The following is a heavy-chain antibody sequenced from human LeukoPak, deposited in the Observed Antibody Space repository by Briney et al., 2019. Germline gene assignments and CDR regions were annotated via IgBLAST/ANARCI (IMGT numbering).Heavy chain of an antibody. CDR1: GFTFSSYG. CDR2: ISYDGSNK. V-gene: IGHV3-30*18. D-gene: IGHD6-6*01. Sequence: GRSLRLSCAASGFTFSSYGMHWVRQAPGKGLEWVAVISYDGSNKYYADSVKGRFTISRDNSKNTLYLQMNSLRAEDTAVYYCAKPIAARYYFDYWGQGTLVTVSS. J-gene: IGHJ4*02. CDR3: AKPIAARYYFDY.